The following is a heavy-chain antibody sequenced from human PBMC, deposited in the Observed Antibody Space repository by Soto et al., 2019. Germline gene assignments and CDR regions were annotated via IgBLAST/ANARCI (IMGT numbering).Heavy chain of an antibody. D-gene: IGHD3-16*01. CDR3: AKDRRAGGNSALYFDL. CDR1: GFKFSNYA. J-gene: IGHJ5*01. Sequence: ALRLSCAASGFKFSNYAMSCVRQAPGKGLEWVSLISATGGGTYYADSVKGRFTISRENSHNTLYLQVHSLTAEDTAVYYCAKDRRAGGNSALYFDLWGQGAELAVSS. CDR2: ISATGGGT. V-gene: IGHV3-23*01.